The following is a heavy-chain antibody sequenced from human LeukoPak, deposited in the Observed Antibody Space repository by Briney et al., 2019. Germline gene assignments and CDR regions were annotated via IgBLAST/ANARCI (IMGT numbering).Heavy chain of an antibody. D-gene: IGHD6-6*01. J-gene: IGHJ5*02. Sequence: SETLSLTCTVSGYSISSGYYWGWIRQPPGKGLEWVGSIYHSGSTYHNPSLKSRVTISVDTSKNQFSLKLRSVTAADTAVYYCARPTARLGWFVPWGQGTLVTVPS. CDR3: ARPTARLGWFVP. CDR2: IYHSGST. V-gene: IGHV4-38-2*02. CDR1: GYSISSGYY.